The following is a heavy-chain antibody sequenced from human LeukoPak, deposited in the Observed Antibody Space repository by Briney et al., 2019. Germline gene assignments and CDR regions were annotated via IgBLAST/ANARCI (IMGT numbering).Heavy chain of an antibody. CDR1: GYSFTTYW. Sequence: GESLKTCCMGFGYSFTTYWIGWVLQMPGKGREGRVVIYSGDSTTRYSPSFQGQVTISADTSISPAYLQWSSLKASDTAIYYCARGAGPYQLLSAEYFHHWGQGTLVTVSS. V-gene: IGHV5-51*01. CDR2: IYSGDSTT. CDR3: ARGAGPYQLLSAEYFHH. D-gene: IGHD2-2*01. J-gene: IGHJ1*01.